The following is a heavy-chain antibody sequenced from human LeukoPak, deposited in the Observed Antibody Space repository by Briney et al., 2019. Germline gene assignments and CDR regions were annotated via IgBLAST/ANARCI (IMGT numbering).Heavy chain of an antibody. CDR2: FNPSGGST. CDR3: ARDSGLKQQLDYFDY. Sequence: GASVKVSCKSSGYTFTSYYLHWVGQAPGQGLEWMGIFNPSGGSTSYTQKFQGRVAMTRDTSTSTVYMELSSLRSEDTAVYYCARDSGLKQQLDYFDYWGQGTLVTVSS. D-gene: IGHD6-13*01. CDR1: GYTFTSYY. V-gene: IGHV1-46*01. J-gene: IGHJ4*02.